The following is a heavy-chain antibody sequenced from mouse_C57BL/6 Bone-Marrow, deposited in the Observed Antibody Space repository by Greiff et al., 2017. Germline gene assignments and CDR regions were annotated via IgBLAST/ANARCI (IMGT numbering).Heavy chain of an antibody. V-gene: IGHV1-7*01. Sequence: QVQLKQSGAELANPGASVKLSCKASGYTFTSYWMHWVKQRPGQGLEWIGYINPSSGSTKYNQKFKDKAPLTADKSSSTAYMQLRSLTYEDSAVYYCATYYSNYDAMDYWGQGTSVTVSS. CDR1: GYTFTSYW. CDR3: ATYYSNYDAMDY. CDR2: INPSSGST. J-gene: IGHJ4*01. D-gene: IGHD2-5*01.